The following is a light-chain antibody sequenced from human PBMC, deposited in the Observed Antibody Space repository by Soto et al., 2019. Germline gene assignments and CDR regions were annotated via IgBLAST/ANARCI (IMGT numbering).Light chain of an antibody. V-gene: IGKV1-27*01. Sequence: DIQMTQSPSSLSASVGDRVTITCRASQGINNYLAWYQQKPWKVPKLLIYAPSTLQSGVPSRFSGSGSGTDFTLTISNLQPEDVDTYYCQRYNSAPWTFGQGTKVEIK. CDR3: QRYNSAPWT. CDR2: APS. CDR1: QGINNY. J-gene: IGKJ1*01.